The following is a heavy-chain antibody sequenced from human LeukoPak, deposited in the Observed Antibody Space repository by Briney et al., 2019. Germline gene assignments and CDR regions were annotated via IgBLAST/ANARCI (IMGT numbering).Heavy chain of an antibody. D-gene: IGHD3-16*02. CDR3: ARDNKDYDYVWGSYRATTKNDY. V-gene: IGHV3-21*01. CDR2: ISSISSSYI. Sequence: GGSLRLSCAASGFTFSSYSMNWLRQAPGKGLEWVSSISSISSSYIYYADSVKGRFTISRDNDKNSLYLQMNSVRAEDTAVYYCARDNKDYDYVWGSYRATTKNDYWGQGTLVTVSS. J-gene: IGHJ4*02. CDR1: GFTFSSYS.